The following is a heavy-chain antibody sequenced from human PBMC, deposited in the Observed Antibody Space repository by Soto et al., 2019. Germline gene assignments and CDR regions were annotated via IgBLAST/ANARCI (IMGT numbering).Heavy chain of an antibody. CDR2: INAGNGNT. CDR1: GYTFTSYA. D-gene: IGHD3-10*01. J-gene: IGHJ4*02. CDR3: ARVSMVRGVPRGPIDY. Sequence: ASVKVSCKASGYTFTSYAMHWVRQAPGQRLEWMGWINAGNGNTKYSQKFQGRVTITRDTSASTAYMELSSLRSEDTAVYYCARVSMVRGVPRGPIDYWGQGTLVTVSS. V-gene: IGHV1-3*01.